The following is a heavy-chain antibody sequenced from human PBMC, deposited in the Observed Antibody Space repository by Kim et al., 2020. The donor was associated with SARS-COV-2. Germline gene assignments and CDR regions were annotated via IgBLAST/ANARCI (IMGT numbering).Heavy chain of an antibody. J-gene: IGHJ3*01. V-gene: IGHV4-59*01. D-gene: IGHD4-17*01. CDR1: GGSISSYY. CDR2: IYYSGST. Sequence: SDTLSLTCTGSGGSISSYYWSWIRQPPGKGLEWIGYIYYSGSTNYNPSLKSRVTISVDTSKNQFSLKLSSVTAADTAVYYCAREGDPGGVYDYGDYAAGAFDLWGQGTMVTVSS. CDR3: AREGDPGGVYDYGDYAAGAFDL.